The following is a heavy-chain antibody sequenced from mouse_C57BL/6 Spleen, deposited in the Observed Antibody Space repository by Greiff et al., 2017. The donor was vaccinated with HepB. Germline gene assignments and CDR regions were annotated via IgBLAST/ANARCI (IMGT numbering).Heavy chain of an antibody. CDR1: GYTFTDHT. Sequence: VQLQQSDAELVKPGASVKISCKVSGYTFTDHTIHWMKQRPEQGLEWIGYIYPRDGSTKYTEKFKGKATLTADKSSSTAYMQLNSLTSEDSAVYFCARTQNDYGSSGDFDVWGTGTTVTVSS. V-gene: IGHV1-78*01. CDR3: ARTQNDYGSSGDFDV. CDR2: IYPRDGST. D-gene: IGHD1-1*01. J-gene: IGHJ1*03.